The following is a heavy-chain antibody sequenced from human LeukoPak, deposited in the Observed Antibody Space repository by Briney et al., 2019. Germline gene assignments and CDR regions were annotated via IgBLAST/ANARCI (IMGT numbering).Heavy chain of an antibody. V-gene: IGHV3-7*05. CDR2: IKEDGSER. Sequence: PGVSLRLSCAASGFTFSHYWMTWVRQAPGKGLEWVANIKEDGSERYYVDSVKGRFTISRDNAKNSVYLQMASLRAEDTAVYYCARTSGGRLAVAVDSWGQGTLVTVSS. D-gene: IGHD6-19*01. J-gene: IGHJ4*02. CDR1: GFTFSHYW. CDR3: ARTSGGRLAVAVDS.